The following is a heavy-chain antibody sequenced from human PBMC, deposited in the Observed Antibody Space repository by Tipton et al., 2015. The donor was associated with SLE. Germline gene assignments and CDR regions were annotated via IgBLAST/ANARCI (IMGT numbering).Heavy chain of an antibody. J-gene: IGHJ4*02. Sequence: SLRLSCATSGFTFSSYGMHWVRQAPGKGLEWVAFIRYDGNHKSYTDSVKGRFTISRDNSKNTLSLQMNSLRAEDTAVYYCAKDRSLLVIATYLDYWGQGTLVTVSS. V-gene: IGHV3-30*02. CDR3: AKDRSLLVIATYLDY. CDR1: GFTFSSYG. D-gene: IGHD2-21*01. CDR2: IRYDGNHK.